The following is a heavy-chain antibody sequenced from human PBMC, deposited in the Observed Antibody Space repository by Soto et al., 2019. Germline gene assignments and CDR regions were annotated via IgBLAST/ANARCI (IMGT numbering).Heavy chain of an antibody. CDR3: AKEVLAAPCHHFDS. D-gene: IGHD6-13*01. CDR2: ISGGGGST. J-gene: IGHJ4*02. CDR1: GFTFSTYA. Sequence: LRLSCAASGFTFSTYAMTWVRQAPGKGLEWVSVISGGGGSTYYADSVKGRSTISRDNSKNTLYLQMNNLRAEDTAIYYCAKEVLAAPCHHFDSWGQGTLVTVSS. V-gene: IGHV3-23*01.